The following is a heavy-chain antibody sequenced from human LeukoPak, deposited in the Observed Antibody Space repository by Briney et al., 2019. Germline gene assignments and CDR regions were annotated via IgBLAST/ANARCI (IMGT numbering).Heavy chain of an antibody. V-gene: IGHV4-34*01. CDR3: ARWGGVPAAFDY. CDR2: INHSGST. J-gene: IGHJ4*02. D-gene: IGHD2-2*01. CDR1: GGSFSGYY. Sequence: SETLSLTCAVYGGSFSGYYWSWIRQPPGKGLGWIGEINHSGSTNYNPSLKSRVTISVDTSKNQFSLKLSSVTAADTAVYYCARWGGVPAAFDYWGQGTLVTVSS.